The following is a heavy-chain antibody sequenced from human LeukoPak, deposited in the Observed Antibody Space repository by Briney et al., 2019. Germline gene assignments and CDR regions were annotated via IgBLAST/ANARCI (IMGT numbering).Heavy chain of an antibody. J-gene: IGHJ4*02. Sequence: SVKVSCKASGGTFSSYAISWVRQAPGQGLEWMGGIIPIFGTANYAQKFQGRATITTDESTSTAYMELSSLRSEDTAVYYCARGGYSYVSFLDYWGQGTMVTVSS. CDR2: IIPIFGTA. D-gene: IGHD5-18*01. V-gene: IGHV1-69*05. CDR1: GGTFSSYA. CDR3: ARGGYSYVSFLDY.